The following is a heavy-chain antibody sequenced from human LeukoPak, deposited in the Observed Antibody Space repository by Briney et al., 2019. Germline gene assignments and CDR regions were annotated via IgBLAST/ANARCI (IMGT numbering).Heavy chain of an antibody. CDR1: GCSISSSSYY. V-gene: IGHV4-39*07. J-gene: IGHJ5*02. CDR2: IYYSGST. D-gene: IGHD5-18*01. Sequence: SETLSLTCTVSGCSISSSSYYWGWIRQPPGKGLEWIGSIYYSGSTYYNPSLKSRVTISVDASKNQFSLKLSSVTAADTAVYYCARGSRIQLWLYNWFDPWGQGTLVTVSS. CDR3: ARGSRIQLWLYNWFDP.